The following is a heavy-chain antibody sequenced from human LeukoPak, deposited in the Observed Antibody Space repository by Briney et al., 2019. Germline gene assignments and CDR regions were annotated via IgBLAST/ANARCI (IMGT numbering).Heavy chain of an antibody. CDR3: ARDRHTAYCSDDSGYGFFDY. J-gene: IGHJ4*02. Sequence: SETLSLTCTVSGGSISSYFWSWIRQPAGKGPEWIGRIYATGDTNYNPSLKSRVTMSLDTSKNQFSLKLTSVTAADTAVYYCARDRHTAYCSDDSGYGFFDYWDQGTLVTVSS. D-gene: IGHD3-22*01. CDR1: GGSISSYF. V-gene: IGHV4-4*07. CDR2: IYATGDT.